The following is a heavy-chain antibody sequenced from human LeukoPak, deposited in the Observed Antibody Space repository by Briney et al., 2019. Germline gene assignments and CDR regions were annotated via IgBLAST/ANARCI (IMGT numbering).Heavy chain of an antibody. CDR2: INPSGGST. D-gene: IGHD3-22*01. CDR3: ARSYDSSGYSDY. Sequence: ASVKVSCKASGYTFTSDYMHWVRQGPGQGGEWMGIINPSGGSTSYAQKFQGRVTMTRDMSTSTVYMELSSLRSEDTAVYYCARSYDSSGYSDYWGQGTLVTVSS. CDR1: GYTFTSDY. V-gene: IGHV1-46*01. J-gene: IGHJ4*02.